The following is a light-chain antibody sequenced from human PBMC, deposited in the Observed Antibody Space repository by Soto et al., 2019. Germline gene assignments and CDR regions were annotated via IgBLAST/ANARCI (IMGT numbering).Light chain of an antibody. J-gene: IGKJ1*01. CDR3: QQYNRT. CDR2: KAS. Sequence: DIQMTQSPSTVSASVGDRVTITCRASQSISNWLAWYQQKPGKAPNLLIYKASSLEGGVPSRFSVSGSGTEFTLTISSLQPDDFATYYCQQYNRTFGPGTTVEIK. V-gene: IGKV1-5*03. CDR1: QSISNW.